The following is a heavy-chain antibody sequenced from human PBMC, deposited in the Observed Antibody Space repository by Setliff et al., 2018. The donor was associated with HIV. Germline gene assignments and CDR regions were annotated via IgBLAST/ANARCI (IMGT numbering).Heavy chain of an antibody. D-gene: IGHD3-9*01. CDR3: AIIRETGSPY. Sequence: GESLTISCAASGFSFRDYYMTWVRQAPGRGLEWVSYITSTGTTTLYADSLRGRFTASRDNAESTLYLQMNNLRAEDTAVYYCAIIRETGSPYWGQGTQVTVSS. J-gene: IGHJ4*02. V-gene: IGHV3-11*04. CDR2: ITSTGTTT. CDR1: GFSFRDYY.